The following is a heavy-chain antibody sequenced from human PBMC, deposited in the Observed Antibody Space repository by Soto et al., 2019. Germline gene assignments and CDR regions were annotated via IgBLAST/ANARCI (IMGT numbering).Heavy chain of an antibody. J-gene: IGHJ6*02. CDR2: IFSSGTT. D-gene: IGHD3-16*01. Sequence: PXECQSQTGAVCGGAERSGNHIRRWIRQPPGKGLEWIGYIFSSGTTYYNPSLKSRLTMSLDASQNQFSLKLNSLTDADTAVYFCAIVPSPFDYYYAMDVWGQGTTVTVSS. CDR1: GGAERSGNHI. V-gene: IGHV4-30-4*01. CDR3: AIVPSPFDYYYAMDV.